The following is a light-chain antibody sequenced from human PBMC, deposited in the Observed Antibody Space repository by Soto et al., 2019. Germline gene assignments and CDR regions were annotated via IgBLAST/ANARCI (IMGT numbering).Light chain of an antibody. CDR3: SSLTNINTQV. CDR2: EVN. V-gene: IGLV2-14*03. J-gene: IGLJ1*01. CDR1: SSDIGTYNY. Sequence: QSVLTQPASVSGSPGQSITISCTGTSSDIGTYNYVSWYQQHPGNVPKLIIYEVNNRPTGVSYRFSGSKSANTASLTISGLRAEDEADYYCSSLTNINTQVLGPGT.